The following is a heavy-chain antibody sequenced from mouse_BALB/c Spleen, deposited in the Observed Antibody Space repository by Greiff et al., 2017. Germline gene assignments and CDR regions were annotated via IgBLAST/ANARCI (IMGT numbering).Heavy chain of an antibody. CDR1: GFSLTSYG. CDR3: ASAYYRYVHYAMDY. D-gene: IGHD2-14*01. J-gene: IGHJ4*01. Sequence: QVQLQQSGPGLVQPSQSLSITCTVSGFSLTSYGVHWVRQSPGKGLEWLGVIWSGGSTDYNAAFISRLSISKDNSKSQVFFKMNSLQADDTAIYYCASAYYRYVHYAMDYWGQGTSVTVSS. V-gene: IGHV2-4-1*01. CDR2: IWSGGST.